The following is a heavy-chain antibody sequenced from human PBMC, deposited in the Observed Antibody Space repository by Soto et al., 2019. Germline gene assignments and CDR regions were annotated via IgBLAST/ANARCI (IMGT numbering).Heavy chain of an antibody. CDR2: IYHTGTT. CDR3: ARVLTVGMSGSPGDS. D-gene: IGHD3-10*01. J-gene: IGHJ4*02. Sequence: SETLSLTCDVSGYAISSGFYWAWIRQPPGKRLEWIGNIYHTGTTYYNPSLKSRVTMSVDTSKNQFSLRLSSVTAADTAVFYCARVLTVGMSGSPGDSWGQGTLVTVSS. CDR1: GYAISSGFY. V-gene: IGHV4-38-2*01.